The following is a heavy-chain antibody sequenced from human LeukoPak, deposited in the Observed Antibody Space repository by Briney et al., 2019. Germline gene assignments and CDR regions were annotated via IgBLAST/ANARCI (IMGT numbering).Heavy chain of an antibody. D-gene: IGHD4-17*01. V-gene: IGHV3-48*02. Sequence: GGPLRLSCAASGFTFSSYSMNWVRQAPGKGLEWVSYISSSSSTIYYADSVKGRFTISRDNAKNSLYLQMNSLRDEDTAVYYCARAGGDYGDLPFYYYGMDVWGQGTTVTVSS. CDR3: ARAGGDYGDLPFYYYGMDV. CDR2: ISSSSSTI. J-gene: IGHJ6*02. CDR1: GFTFSSYS.